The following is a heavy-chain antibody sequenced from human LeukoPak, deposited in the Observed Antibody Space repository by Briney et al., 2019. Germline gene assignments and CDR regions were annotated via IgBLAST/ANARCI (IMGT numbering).Heavy chain of an antibody. Sequence: PGGSLRLSCVASGFTFSRYWMSWVRQAPGKGLEWVANIKQDGDQKHYVDSVRGRFIISRGNAKNSLHLQMNSLRAEDTAVYYCARFAKGYGSGDIDYWGQGTLVTVSS. D-gene: IGHD3-10*01. J-gene: IGHJ4*02. CDR2: IKQDGDQK. V-gene: IGHV3-7*01. CDR3: ARFAKGYGSGDIDY. CDR1: GFTFSRYW.